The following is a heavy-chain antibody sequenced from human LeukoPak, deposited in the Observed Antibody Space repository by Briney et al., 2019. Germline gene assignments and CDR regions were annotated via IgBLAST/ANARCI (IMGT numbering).Heavy chain of an antibody. Sequence: PSETLPLTCTVSGGSLRGSYWTWVRQPPGKGLEWIGDISYSGSASYNPSLRSRVTISVDTSTNQFSLTLGSVTAADTAVYYCATEAECSGGSCYSYGWFDPWGQGTQVIVSS. J-gene: IGHJ5*02. CDR1: GGSLRGSY. CDR3: ATEAECSGGSCYSYGWFDP. CDR2: ISYSGSA. D-gene: IGHD2-15*01. V-gene: IGHV4-59*01.